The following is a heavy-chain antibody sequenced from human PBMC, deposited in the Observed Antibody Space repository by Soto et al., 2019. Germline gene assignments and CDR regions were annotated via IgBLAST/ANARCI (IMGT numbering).Heavy chain of an antibody. CDR1: GFTSEDYA. Sequence: EVQLVESGGGLVQPGRSLRLSCAASGFTSEDYAMHWVRQAPGKGLEWVSGSTWNGGSIGYAGSVQGRFTISRDNAKNSLYLRMSSLRPEDTALYYCARARRLGLIEAFEMWGQGTMVTVSS. CDR3: ARARRLGLIEAFEM. D-gene: IGHD1-7*01. V-gene: IGHV3-9*02. CDR2: STWNGGSI. J-gene: IGHJ3*02.